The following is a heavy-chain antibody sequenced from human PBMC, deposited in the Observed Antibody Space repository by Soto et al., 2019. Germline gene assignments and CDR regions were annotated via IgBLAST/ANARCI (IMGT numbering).Heavy chain of an antibody. V-gene: IGHV3-48*03. D-gene: IGHD6-13*01. CDR3: ARDQEAGSFFPYYYGMDV. CDR1: GFTFSSYE. Sequence: QTGGSLRLSCATSGFTFSSYEMNWVRQAPGKGLEWASYISSSGSTIYYADSVKGRFTISRDNAKNSLYLQMDSLRAEDTAVYYCARDQEAGSFFPYYYGMDVWGQGTTVTVSS. CDR2: ISSSGSTI. J-gene: IGHJ6*02.